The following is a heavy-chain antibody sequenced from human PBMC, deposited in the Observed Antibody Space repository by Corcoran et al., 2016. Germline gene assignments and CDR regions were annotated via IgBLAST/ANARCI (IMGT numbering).Heavy chain of an antibody. V-gene: IGHV1-69*01. CDR1: GGTFSSNT. Sequence: QVQLVQSGAEVKKPGSSVKVSCKASGGTFSSNTISWVRQAPGQGLEWMGGIIPIFGTANYAQKFQGRVTITADESTSTAYMELSSLRSEDTAVYYCARGPRGLVWFGEVRMYAMDVWGQGTTVTVSS. CDR2: IIPIFGTA. CDR3: ARGPRGLVWFGEVRMYAMDV. J-gene: IGHJ6*02. D-gene: IGHD3-10*01.